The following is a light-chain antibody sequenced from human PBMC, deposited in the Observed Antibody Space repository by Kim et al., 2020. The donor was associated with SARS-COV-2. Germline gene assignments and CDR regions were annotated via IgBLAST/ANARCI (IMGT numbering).Light chain of an antibody. V-gene: IGLV1-47*01. J-gene: IGLJ3*02. CDR2: RNN. CDR3: AAWDDSLSGRV. CDR1: RSNIGSNY. Sequence: GQRVNISCSGSRSNIGSNYVYWYQQLPGTAPKLLISRNNQRPSGVPDRFSGSKSGTSASLAISGLRSEDDADYYCAAWDDSLSGRVFGGGTQLTVL.